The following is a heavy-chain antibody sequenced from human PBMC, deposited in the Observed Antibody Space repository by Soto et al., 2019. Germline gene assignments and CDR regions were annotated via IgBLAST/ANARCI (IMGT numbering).Heavy chain of an antibody. CDR3: ARSPDIVVVVAATLWLDP. CDR1: GGPFSSYA. CDR2: IIPIFGTA. Sequence: ASVKVSCKASGGPFSSYAISWVRQAPGQGLEWMGGIIPIFGTANYAQKFQGRVTITADESTSTAYMELSSLRSEDTAVYYCARSPDIVVVVAATLWLDPWGQGTLVTVSS. J-gene: IGHJ5*02. V-gene: IGHV1-69*13. D-gene: IGHD2-15*01.